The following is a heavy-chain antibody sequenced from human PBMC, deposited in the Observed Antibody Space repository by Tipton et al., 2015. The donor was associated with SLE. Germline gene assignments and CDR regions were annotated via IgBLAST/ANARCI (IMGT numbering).Heavy chain of an antibody. D-gene: IGHD5-24*01. CDR3: ARRADY. V-gene: IGHV3-7*01. J-gene: IGHJ4*02. CDR2: INQDGSEK. CDR1: GFTSGTYW. Sequence: SLRLSCAASGFTSGTYWMSWVRQIPGKGLEWVANINQDGSEKYYADSVEGRFTISRDNSKSTLFLQMNRLRAEDTAVYYCARRADYWGQGTLVTVSS.